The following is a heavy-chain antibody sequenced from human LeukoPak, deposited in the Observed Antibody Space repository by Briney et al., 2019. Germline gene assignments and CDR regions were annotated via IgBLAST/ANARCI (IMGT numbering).Heavy chain of an antibody. CDR1: GGSISSSTYY. V-gene: IGHV4-39*07. CDR3: ARGGYYGSGNDFRFDP. J-gene: IGHJ5*02. D-gene: IGHD3-10*01. CDR2: IFYSGRT. Sequence: PSETLSLTCTVSGGSISSSTYYWGWIRQPPGKGLEWIGSIFYSGRTYYNPSLKSRVTMSVDTSKNQFSLRLSSVNAADTAVYYCARGGYYGSGNDFRFDPWGQGTLVTVSS.